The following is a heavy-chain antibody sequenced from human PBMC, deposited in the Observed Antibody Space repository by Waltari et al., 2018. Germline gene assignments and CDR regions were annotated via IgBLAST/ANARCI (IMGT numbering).Heavy chain of an antibody. Sequence: QVQMVQSGAEVKKPGSSVKVSCKTSGGTLSDYTINWVRQAPGQGLEWMGRIIPIFGKANYAQKVQGRVTFTADKSTHTAYMEVSGRTSEDTALYYCARDDATTGHLDSWGQGTPVTISS. V-gene: IGHV1-69*08. D-gene: IGHD1-1*01. CDR3: ARDDATTGHLDS. CDR2: IIPIFGKA. J-gene: IGHJ4*02. CDR1: GGTLSDYT.